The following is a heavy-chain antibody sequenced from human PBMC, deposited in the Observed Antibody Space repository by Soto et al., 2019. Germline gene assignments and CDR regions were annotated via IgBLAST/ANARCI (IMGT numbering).Heavy chain of an antibody. D-gene: IGHD6-19*01. CDR3: ARFSGSYYYAMDV. J-gene: IGHJ6*02. Sequence: PSXTLSLTSVVYGGSCSGYYWSCIRQPPGKGLEWIGEINHSGVTNYKPSLKRRVTISVDTSKNQFSLQLKSVTAADTALYYCARFSGSYYYAMDVWGQGSTVTVSS. CDR1: GGSCSGYY. V-gene: IGHV4-34*01. CDR2: INHSGVT.